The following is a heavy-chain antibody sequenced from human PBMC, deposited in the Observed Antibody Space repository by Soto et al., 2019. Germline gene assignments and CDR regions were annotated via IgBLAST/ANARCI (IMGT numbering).Heavy chain of an antibody. J-gene: IGHJ5*02. CDR3: ARDRAKDIVVVPAAIIGFDP. CDR1: GGTFSSYA. CDR2: IIPIFGTA. D-gene: IGHD2-2*02. V-gene: IGHV1-69*01. Sequence: QVQLVQSGAEVKKPGSSVKVSCKASGGTFSSYAISWVRQAPGQGLEWMGGIIPIFGTANYAQKFQGRVTITADESMSTAYMELSSLRSEDTAVYYCARDRAKDIVVVPAAIIGFDPWGQGTLVTVSS.